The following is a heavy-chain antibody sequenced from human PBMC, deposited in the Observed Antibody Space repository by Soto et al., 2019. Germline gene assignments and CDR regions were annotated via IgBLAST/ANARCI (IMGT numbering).Heavy chain of an antibody. CDR3: ARGYYDFWSGYSTKLYYFDY. D-gene: IGHD3-3*01. Sequence: SETLSLTCAVYGGSFSGYYWSWTRQPPGKGLEWIGEINHSGSTNYNPSLKSRVTISVDTSKNQFSLKLSSVTAADTAVYYCARGYYDFWSGYSTKLYYFDYWGQGTLVTSPQ. CDR2: INHSGST. CDR1: GGSFSGYY. V-gene: IGHV4-34*01. J-gene: IGHJ4*02.